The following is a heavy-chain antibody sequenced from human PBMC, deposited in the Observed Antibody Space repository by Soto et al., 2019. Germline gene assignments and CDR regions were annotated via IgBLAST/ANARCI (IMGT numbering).Heavy chain of an antibody. J-gene: IGHJ4*02. D-gene: IGHD3-3*01. Sequence: EVQLLESGGGLVQPGGSLRLSCAGSGFTFSTYAMSWVRQAPGKGLEWVSAIVPSGGSTYYADSVKGRFTISRDNSKNTLYLQMNSLRAEDTAIYYCAKEYDFWSGYFVGIDYWGRGMVVTVSS. CDR1: GFTFSTYA. CDR2: IVPSGGST. CDR3: AKEYDFWSGYFVGIDY. V-gene: IGHV3-23*01.